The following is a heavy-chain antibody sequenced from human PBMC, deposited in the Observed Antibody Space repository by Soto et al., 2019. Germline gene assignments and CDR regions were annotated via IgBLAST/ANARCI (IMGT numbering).Heavy chain of an antibody. CDR3: ARKYSSSWADALGI. D-gene: IGHD6-13*01. V-gene: IGHV6-1*01. CDR1: GDSVSSNSAA. CDR2: TYYRSKWYN. Sequence: HSQTLSLTCDISGDSVSSNSAAWNWIRQSPSRGLEWLGRTYYRSKWYNDYAVSVRSRMTITPDTSKNQFSLQLNSVTPEDTAVYYCARKYSSSWADALGIWGQGTKVTFSS. J-gene: IGHJ3*02.